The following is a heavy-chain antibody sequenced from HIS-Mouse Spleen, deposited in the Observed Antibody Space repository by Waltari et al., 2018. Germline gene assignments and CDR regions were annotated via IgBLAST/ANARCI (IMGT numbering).Heavy chain of an antibody. J-gene: IGHJ4*02. CDR1: GYTFTSYD. CDR2: MNPNSGNT. CDR3: ARGHDYSNYFDY. D-gene: IGHD4-4*01. V-gene: IGHV1-8*01. Sequence: QVQLVQSGAEVTKPGASVKVSCKASGYTFTSYDINWVRQANGQGLEWMGWMNPNSGNTGYAQKFQGRVTMTRNTSISTAYMELSSLRSEDTAVYYCARGHDYSNYFDYWGQGTLVTVSS.